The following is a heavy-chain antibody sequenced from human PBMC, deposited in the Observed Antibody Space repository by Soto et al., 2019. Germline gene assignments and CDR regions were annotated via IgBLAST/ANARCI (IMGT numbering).Heavy chain of an antibody. CDR3: ARANFMVSAAINWFDF. Sequence: LHLQESGPGLVKPSETLSLTCSVSGDSIGSNTFYWGWIRHPPGKGLEWIGNIYYTGSAYYNPSLKSRVSISVDTSKNQVSLSLSAVTAADTAVYYCARANFMVSAAINWFDFWGQGTLVTVSS. J-gene: IGHJ5*01. CDR2: IYYTGSA. V-gene: IGHV4-39*01. D-gene: IGHD2-2*01. CDR1: GDSIGSNTFY.